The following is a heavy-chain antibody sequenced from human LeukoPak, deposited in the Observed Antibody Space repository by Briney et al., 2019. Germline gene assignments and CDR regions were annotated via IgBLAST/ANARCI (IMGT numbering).Heavy chain of an antibody. J-gene: IGHJ4*02. V-gene: IGHV7-4-1*02. CDR1: GYTFSSYA. CDR3: ARISSGWPHEGDFDY. CDR2: INTNTGNP. Sequence: ASVKVSCKASGYTFSSYAMNWVRQAPGQGPEWMGWINTNTGNPTYAQGFTGRFVFSLDTSVSTAYLQISSLKAEDTAVYYCARISSGWPHEGDFDYWGQGTLVTVPS. D-gene: IGHD6-19*01.